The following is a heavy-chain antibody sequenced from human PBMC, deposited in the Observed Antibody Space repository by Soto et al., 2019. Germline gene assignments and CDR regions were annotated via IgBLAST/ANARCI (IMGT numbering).Heavy chain of an antibody. CDR2: IWYDGSEK. V-gene: IGHV3-33*01. D-gene: IGHD2-21*01. Sequence: QVQLAESGGAVVQPGRSLRLSCVASGFTFRSSGMHWVRQAPGKGLEWVAVIWYDGSEKYYTDSVKGRFTISRENSHNALFLQMNRLRAEDTAVYFCVREARAYYGSPDGYVDLWGRGTLVTVSS. CDR3: VREARAYYGSPDGYVDL. CDR1: GFTFRSSG. J-gene: IGHJ2*01.